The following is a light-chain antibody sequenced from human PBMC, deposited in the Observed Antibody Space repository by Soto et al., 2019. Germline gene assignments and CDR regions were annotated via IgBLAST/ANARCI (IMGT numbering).Light chain of an antibody. Sequence: DIQMTQSPSSLSASVGDRVTIACRASQTVSTYLNWHQQRPGKAPKLLIYAASSLQSGVPSRFSGSGSGTDFTLTISSLQPEDFATYYCQQSYSIPQTFGGGTKVGIK. CDR3: QQSYSIPQT. J-gene: IGKJ4*01. CDR1: QTVSTY. CDR2: AAS. V-gene: IGKV1-39*01.